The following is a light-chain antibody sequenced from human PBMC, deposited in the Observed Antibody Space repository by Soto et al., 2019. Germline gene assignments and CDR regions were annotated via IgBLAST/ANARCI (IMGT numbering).Light chain of an antibody. CDR2: DAS. V-gene: IGKV3-11*01. CDR3: QQRSSRPPLT. Sequence: EIVLTQSPAPLSLSPGERATLSCRASQSVGSYLAWYQQKPGQAPRLPIYDASTRATGIPARFSGSGSGADFTLTITSLEPEDFAVYYCQQRSSRPPLTFGGGTKVDIK. J-gene: IGKJ4*01. CDR1: QSVGSY.